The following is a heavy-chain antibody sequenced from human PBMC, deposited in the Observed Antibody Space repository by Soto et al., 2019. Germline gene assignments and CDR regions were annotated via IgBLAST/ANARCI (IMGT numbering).Heavy chain of an antibody. D-gene: IGHD2-21*01. CDR3: AKTRGDIFDA. Sequence: QVQLVQYGPEVKRPGASVKVSCKTSGYSFTTYGVRWVRQAPGQGLEWMAWISGNSGDTRFAQNFQGRVTLTTDTSTSTAYMELRSLTSDDTAVYYCAKTRGDIFDAWGQGTMVIVSS. CDR1: GYSFTTYG. V-gene: IGHV1-18*01. CDR2: ISGNSGDT. J-gene: IGHJ3*01.